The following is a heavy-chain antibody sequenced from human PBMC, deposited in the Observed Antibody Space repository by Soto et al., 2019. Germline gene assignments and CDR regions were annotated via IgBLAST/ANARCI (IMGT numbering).Heavy chain of an antibody. Sequence: QVQLVQSGAEVKKPGASVKVSCKASGYTFTSFGISWVRQAPGQGLEWMGWISAYNGHTNYAQNLQDRVVMTTETSTSTAYMELRSLSSDDTAVYYCTRPTDYYYYSLDVWGQGTTVTVSS. CDR3: TRPTDYYYYSLDV. CDR1: GYTFTSFG. V-gene: IGHV1-18*01. J-gene: IGHJ6*02. CDR2: ISAYNGHT.